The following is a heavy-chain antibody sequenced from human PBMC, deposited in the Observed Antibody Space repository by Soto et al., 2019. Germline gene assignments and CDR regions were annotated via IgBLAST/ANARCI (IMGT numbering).Heavy chain of an antibody. Sequence: GGSLRLSCAASGFTFSSYAMSWVRQAPGKGLEWVSAISGSGGSTYYADSVKGRFTISRDNSKNTLYLQMNSLRAEDTAVYYCAKDLEYGDPPMGYYYGMDVWGQGTTVTVSS. J-gene: IGHJ6*02. CDR2: ISGSGGST. V-gene: IGHV3-23*01. CDR3: AKDLEYGDPPMGYYYGMDV. D-gene: IGHD4-17*01. CDR1: GFTFSSYA.